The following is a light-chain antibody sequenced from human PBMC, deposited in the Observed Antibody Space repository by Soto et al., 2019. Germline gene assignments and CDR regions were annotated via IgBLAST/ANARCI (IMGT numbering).Light chain of an antibody. Sequence: QSVLTQPPSASGSPGQSVTISCTGTSRDVGGYNYVSWYQQHPGKAPKLMIYEVSKRPSGVPDRFSGSKSGNTASLTVSGLQAEDEADYYCSSYAGSNNYVFGTGTKATVL. CDR1: SRDVGGYNY. CDR2: EVS. J-gene: IGLJ1*01. V-gene: IGLV2-8*01. CDR3: SSYAGSNNYV.